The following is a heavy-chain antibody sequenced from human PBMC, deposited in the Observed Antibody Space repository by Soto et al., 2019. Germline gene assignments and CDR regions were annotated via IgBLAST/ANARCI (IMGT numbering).Heavy chain of an antibody. D-gene: IGHD4-17*01. CDR2: ISGSGGST. V-gene: IGHV3-23*01. CDR3: AKGTTVTTGIDY. Sequence: PGGSLRLSCAASGFTFSSYAMSWVRQAPGKGLEWVSAISGSGGSTYYADSVKGRFTISRDNSKNTLYLQMNSLRAEDAAVYYCAKGTTVTTGIDYWGQGTLVTVSS. J-gene: IGHJ4*02. CDR1: GFTFSSYA.